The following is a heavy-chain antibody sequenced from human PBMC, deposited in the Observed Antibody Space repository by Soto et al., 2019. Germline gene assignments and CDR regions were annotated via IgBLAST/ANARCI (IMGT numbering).Heavy chain of an antibody. CDR2: IYYSGST. V-gene: IGHV4-59*01. J-gene: IGHJ5*02. CDR3: ARGRAFDP. Sequence: SETLSLTCTVSGGSISNYYWGWIRQPPGKALEWVGHIYYSGSTNYNPSLTSRVTISLDTSKNQFSLKLISVTAADTAVYYCARGRAFDPWGQGTLVTVSS. D-gene: IGHD1-26*01. CDR1: GGSISNYY.